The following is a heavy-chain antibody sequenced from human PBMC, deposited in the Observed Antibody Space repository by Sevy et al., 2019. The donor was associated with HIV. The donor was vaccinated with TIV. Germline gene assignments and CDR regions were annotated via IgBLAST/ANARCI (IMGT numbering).Heavy chain of an antibody. CDR3: ARDRGYCSGGSCYIQQ. D-gene: IGHD2-15*01. Sequence: ASVKVSCRASGYTLTCNGIAWVRQAPGQGLEWMGWINTNNGNANYAQKYQGRVTMTTDTSTSTGYMELRSLRSDDTAMYYCARDRGYCSGGSCYIQQWGQGTLVTVSS. V-gene: IGHV1-18*01. CDR2: INTNNGNA. CDR1: GYTLTCNG. J-gene: IGHJ1*01.